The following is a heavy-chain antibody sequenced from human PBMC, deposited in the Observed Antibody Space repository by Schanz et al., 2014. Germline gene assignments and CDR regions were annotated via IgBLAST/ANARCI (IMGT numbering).Heavy chain of an antibody. CDR3: AKNRAGGYESFLDS. CDR2: IKQDGSEK. Sequence: EVQLLESGGGLVQPGGSLRLSCAASGFIFSNSWMSWVRQAPGKGLEWVANIKQDGSEKYYVDSVKGRFTISRDNSKNSLYLQMDSLRSEDTALYYCAKNRAGGYESFLDSWGQGTLVTVSS. V-gene: IGHV3-7*03. J-gene: IGHJ4*02. CDR1: GFIFSNSW. D-gene: IGHD5-12*01.